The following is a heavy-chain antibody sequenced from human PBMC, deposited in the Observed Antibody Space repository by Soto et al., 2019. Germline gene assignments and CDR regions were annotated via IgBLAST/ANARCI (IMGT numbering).Heavy chain of an antibody. D-gene: IGHD3-10*01. CDR3: TGITWFRGMDV. J-gene: IGHJ6*02. CDR1: VDIVSSNSAA. Sequence: SQTRSLTCAISVDIVSSNSAAWNCIGQSPSRGLEWLGRTYYKSKWNNDYALSVKSRITINPDTSKNQFSLHLYSVTPEDTAVYYCTGITWFRGMDVWGQGTPVTVSS. CDR2: TYYKSKWNN. V-gene: IGHV6-1*01.